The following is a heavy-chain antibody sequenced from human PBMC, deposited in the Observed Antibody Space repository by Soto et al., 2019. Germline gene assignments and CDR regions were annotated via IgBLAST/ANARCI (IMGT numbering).Heavy chain of an antibody. V-gene: IGHV4-4*07. D-gene: IGHD5-12*01. CDR2: IFSSGST. Sequence: SETLSLTCTVSGGSINTFYWSWVRQPAGKGLEWIGRIFSSGSTSFNPSLESRVAMSVDTSKNHFSLNLSSVNAEDMPVYYCAREGSYSAYNFAHGIQLWSFDFWGQGALVTVSS. CDR1: GGSINTFY. CDR3: AREGSYSAYNFAHGIQLWSFDF. J-gene: IGHJ4*02.